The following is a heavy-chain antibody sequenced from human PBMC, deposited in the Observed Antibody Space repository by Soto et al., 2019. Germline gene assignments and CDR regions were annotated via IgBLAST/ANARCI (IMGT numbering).Heavy chain of an antibody. Sequence: ASVKVSCKASGYTFTSYGISWVRQAPGQGLEWMGWISAYNGNTNYAQKLQGRVTMTTDTSTSTVYMDLSSLRSEDTAVYYCARVAKYYDSSGYNWFDPWGQGTQVTVS. CDR3: ARVAKYYDSSGYNWFDP. D-gene: IGHD3-22*01. CDR2: ISAYNGNT. CDR1: GYTFTSYG. J-gene: IGHJ5*02. V-gene: IGHV1-18*01.